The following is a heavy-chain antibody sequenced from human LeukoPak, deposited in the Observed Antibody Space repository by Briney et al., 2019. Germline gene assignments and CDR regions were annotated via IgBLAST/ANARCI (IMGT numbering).Heavy chain of an antibody. Sequence: SETLSLTCAVYGGSFSGYYWSWIRQPPGKGLEWIGEINHSGSTNYNPSLKSRVTISVDTSKNQFSLKLSSVTAADTAVYYCARGQSTRYGDYDSDYWGQGTLVTVSS. CDR1: GGSFSGYY. J-gene: IGHJ4*02. D-gene: IGHD4-17*01. V-gene: IGHV4-34*01. CDR3: ARGQSTRYGDYDSDY. CDR2: INHSGST.